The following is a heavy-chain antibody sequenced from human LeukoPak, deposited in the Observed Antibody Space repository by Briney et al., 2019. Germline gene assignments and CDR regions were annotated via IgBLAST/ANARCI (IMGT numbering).Heavy chain of an antibody. J-gene: IGHJ3*02. CDR1: GGSISNCY. D-gene: IGHD6-6*01. CDR3: ARQSISSRRAFDI. Sequence: WETLSLTCSVSGGSISNCYWSWIRQPPGKALEYIGYSYYSGSTDYNPSLKSRVTISVDTSKNQFSLKLTSVTAADTAVYYCARQSISSRRAFDIWGQGTMVTVSS. V-gene: IGHV4-59*08. CDR2: SYYSGST.